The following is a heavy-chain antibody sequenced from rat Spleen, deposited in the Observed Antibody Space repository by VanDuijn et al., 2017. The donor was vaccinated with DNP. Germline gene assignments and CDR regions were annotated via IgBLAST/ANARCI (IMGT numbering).Heavy chain of an antibody. CDR3: ARWTRYFDN. J-gene: IGHJ2*01. CDR1: GYSITSHY. D-gene: IGHD1-7*01. V-gene: IGHV3-1*01. Sequence: EVQLQESGPGLVKPSQSLSLTCSVTGYSITSHYWGWIRQFPGNKMEYIGHISYSGSTNYNPSLKSRISITRDTSKNHFFLHLNSVTSEDTGTYYCARWTRYFDNWGQGVMVTVSS. CDR2: ISYSGST.